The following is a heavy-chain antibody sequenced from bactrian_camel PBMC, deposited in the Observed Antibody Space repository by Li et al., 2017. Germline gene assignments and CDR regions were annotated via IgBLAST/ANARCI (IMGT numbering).Heavy chain of an antibody. Sequence: HVQLVESGGGLVQPGGSLRLSCDASGNTYSRSSMAWFRQAPGKEREGVAFIDSDDSTTYEDSVKGRFSISKDNAKNIVYLQMNSLKPEDAAVYYCVRAGGWSFPNWGQGTQVTVS. V-gene: IGHV3S53*01. CDR3: VRAGGWSFPN. D-gene: IGHD5*01. CDR1: GNTYSRSS. CDR2: IDSDDST. J-gene: IGHJ4*01.